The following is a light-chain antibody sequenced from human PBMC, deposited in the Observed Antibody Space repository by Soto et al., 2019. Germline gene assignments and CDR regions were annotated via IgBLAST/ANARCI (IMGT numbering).Light chain of an antibody. CDR2: EVS. CDR1: SSDVGGYKH. J-gene: IGLJ1*01. CDR3: NSQRSSGTRV. Sequence: QALLTHPASVSGSPGQSITISCTGTSSDVGGYKHVSWYPHHPGKAPKLMIYEVSNRPSGVSNRFSGSKSGYTAPLTISGLQAEDEADYYCNSQRSSGTRVFGTGTKVTAL. V-gene: IGLV2-14*01.